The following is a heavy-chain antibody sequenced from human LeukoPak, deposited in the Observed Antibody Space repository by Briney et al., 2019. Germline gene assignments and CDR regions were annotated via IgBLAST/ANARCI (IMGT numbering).Heavy chain of an antibody. CDR3: ARDVDLSGSYYFDY. V-gene: IGHV3-30-3*01. CDR2: ISYDGSNK. D-gene: IGHD1-26*01. Sequence: PGGSLRLSCAASGFTFDDYAMHWVRQAPGKGLEWVAVISYDGSNKYYADSVKGRFTISRDNSKNTLYLQMNSLRAEDTAVYYCARDVDLSGSYYFDYWGQGTLVTVSS. J-gene: IGHJ4*02. CDR1: GFTFDDYA.